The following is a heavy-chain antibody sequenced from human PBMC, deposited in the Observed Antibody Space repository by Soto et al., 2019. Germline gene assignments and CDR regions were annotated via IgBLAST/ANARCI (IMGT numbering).Heavy chain of an antibody. D-gene: IGHD2-21*02. CDR3: ARVRTVTATFYYYYGLDV. Sequence: SETLSLTCAVYGLSFSGYYWSWIRQPPGKGLEWIGEINHSGSTNYNPSPKSRVTISVDTSRNQFSLRLSSVTAADTAVYYCARVRTVTATFYYYYGLDVWGQGTTVTVSS. J-gene: IGHJ6*02. CDR1: GLSFSGYY. CDR2: INHSGST. V-gene: IGHV4-34*01.